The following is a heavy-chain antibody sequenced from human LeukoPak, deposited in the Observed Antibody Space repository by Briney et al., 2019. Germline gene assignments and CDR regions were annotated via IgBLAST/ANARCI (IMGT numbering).Heavy chain of an antibody. V-gene: IGHV3-48*03. J-gene: IGHJ4*02. CDR2: ISSSGSTI. CDR3: ATDPGLPRLKYYFQY. CDR1: GFTFSSYE. Sequence: GGSLRLSCAASGFTFSSYEMNWVRQAPGKGLEWVSYISSSGSTIYYADSVKGRFTISRDNAKNSLYLQMNSLRAEDTAVYYCATDPGLPRLKYYFQYWGQGTLVTVSS.